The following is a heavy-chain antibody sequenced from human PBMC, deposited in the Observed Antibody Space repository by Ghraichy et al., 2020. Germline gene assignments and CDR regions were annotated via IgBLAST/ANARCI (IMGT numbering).Heavy chain of an antibody. CDR1: GFTFSNYW. V-gene: IGHV3-7*01. CDR3: ATVPHSSGLNSVKDY. D-gene: IGHD3-22*01. Sequence: GGSLRLSCAASGFTFSNYWMSWVRQAPGKGLEWVANINQGGSDKYYVDSVKGRFTTSRDNAKNSLYLQMNSLRAEDTAVYYCATVPHSSGLNSVKDYWGQGTLVTVSS. J-gene: IGHJ4*02. CDR2: INQGGSDK.